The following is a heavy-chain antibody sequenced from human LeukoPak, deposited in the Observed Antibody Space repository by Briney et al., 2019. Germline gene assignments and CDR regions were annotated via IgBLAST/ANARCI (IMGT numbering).Heavy chain of an antibody. CDR1: GGSISSSSYY. CDR2: IYYSGST. D-gene: IGHD6-19*01. Sequence: SETLSLTCTVSGGSISSSSYYWGWIRQPPGRGLEWIGSIYYSGSTYYNPSLKSRVTISVDTSKNQFSLKLSSVTAADTAVYYCARQSYSSGQYYLDYWGQGTLVTVSS. J-gene: IGHJ4*02. V-gene: IGHV4-39*01. CDR3: ARQSYSSGQYYLDY.